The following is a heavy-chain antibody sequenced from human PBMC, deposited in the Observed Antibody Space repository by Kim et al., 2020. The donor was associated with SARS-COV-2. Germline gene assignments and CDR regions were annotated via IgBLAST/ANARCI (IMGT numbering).Heavy chain of an antibody. Sequence: YVDSVNGRFTMSRDNAKNSLYLQMSSLRTEDTAIYYCVALDSVQVPGGIWGQGTLVTVSS. D-gene: IGHD3-10*01. V-gene: IGHV3-7*01. J-gene: IGHJ4*02. CDR3: VALDSVQVPGGI.